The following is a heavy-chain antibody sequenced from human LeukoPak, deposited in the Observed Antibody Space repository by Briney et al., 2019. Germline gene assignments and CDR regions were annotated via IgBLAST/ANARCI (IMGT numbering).Heavy chain of an antibody. CDR3: ARHFGYYYGSGSYGGHRFDP. D-gene: IGHD3-10*01. Sequence: SETLSLTCTVSGGSTSSHYWTWIRQPPGKGLEWIGYINYREYTNYNPSLKSRVAISVDMSKNQFSLKLTSVTAADTAVYYCARHFGYYYGSGSYGGHRFDPWGQGTLVTVSS. CDR2: INYREYT. V-gene: IGHV4-59*11. J-gene: IGHJ5*02. CDR1: GGSTSSHY.